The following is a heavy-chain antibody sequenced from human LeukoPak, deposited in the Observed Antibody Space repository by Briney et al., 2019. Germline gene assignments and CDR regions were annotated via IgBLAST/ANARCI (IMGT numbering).Heavy chain of an antibody. Sequence: PGGSLRLSCAASGFTFSKYGMHWVRQAPGKGLEWGALIWYDGSNKYYADSVRGRFTISRDNSKNTLYLQMKSLRVEDTAVYYCARAGVGAFYYFDYWGQGTLVTVSS. J-gene: IGHJ4*02. V-gene: IGHV3-33*01. CDR3: ARAGVGAFYYFDY. CDR1: GFTFSKYG. CDR2: IWYDGSNK. D-gene: IGHD1-26*01.